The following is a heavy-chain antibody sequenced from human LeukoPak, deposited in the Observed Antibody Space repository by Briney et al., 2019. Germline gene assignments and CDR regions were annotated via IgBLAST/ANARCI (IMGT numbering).Heavy chain of an antibody. CDR1: GGSISSGSYY. J-gene: IGHJ5*02. CDR2: IYTSGST. CDR3: ARGGDIPSGWFDP. V-gene: IGHV4-61*02. Sequence: SQTLSLTCTVSGGSISSGSYYWSWIRQPAGKGLEWIGRIYTSGSTNYNPSLKSRVTISVDTSKNQFSLKLSSVTAADTAVYYCARGGDIPSGWFDPWGQGTLVTVSS. D-gene: IGHD3-9*01.